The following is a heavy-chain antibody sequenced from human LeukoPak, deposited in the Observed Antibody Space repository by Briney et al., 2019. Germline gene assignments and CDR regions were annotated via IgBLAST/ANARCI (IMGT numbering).Heavy chain of an antibody. CDR1: GGSISSSSYY. Sequence: SETLSLTCNVSGGSISSSSYYWGWIRQSPGKGLEWIGDIYYSGRTYDKNPSLESRVTISINTSKSQFSLKLSSVSAAHTAIYYCASVGKLGYYFDFWGQGTLVTVSS. CDR2: IYYSGRT. D-gene: IGHD7-27*01. J-gene: IGHJ4*02. V-gene: IGHV4-39*01. CDR3: ASVGKLGYYFDF.